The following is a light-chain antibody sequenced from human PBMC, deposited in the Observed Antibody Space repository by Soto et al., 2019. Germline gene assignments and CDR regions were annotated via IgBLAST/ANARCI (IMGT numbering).Light chain of an antibody. J-gene: IGLJ3*02. V-gene: IGLV3-21*04. Sequence: SYELTQPPSVSVAAGTTARITCGGYNIGSKSVHWYQQKPGQAPVLVIYYDSDRPSGIPERFSGSNSANTATLTISRVEAGDEADYYCQVWDSSSDHPVFGGGTKLTVL. CDR2: YDS. CDR3: QVWDSSSDHPV. CDR1: NIGSKS.